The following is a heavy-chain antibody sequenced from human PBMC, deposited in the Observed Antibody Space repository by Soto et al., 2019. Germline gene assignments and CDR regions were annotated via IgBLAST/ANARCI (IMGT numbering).Heavy chain of an antibody. V-gene: IGHV4-59*08. CDR3: AMVRGDFAFDI. D-gene: IGHD3-10*01. J-gene: IGHJ3*02. CDR1: GGSIGSYY. Sequence: SETLSLTCTVSGGSIGSYYWSWIRQPPGKGLEWIGYIYHSGSSNYNPSLKSRVTILLDTSKNQLSLKLSSVTAADTAVYYCAMVRGDFAFDIWGQGTMVTVSS. CDR2: IYHSGSS.